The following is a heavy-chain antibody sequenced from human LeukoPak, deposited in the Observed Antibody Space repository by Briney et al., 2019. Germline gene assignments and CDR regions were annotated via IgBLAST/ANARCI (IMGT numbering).Heavy chain of an antibody. CDR1: GGTFSSYA. CDR2: IIPIFGTA. V-gene: IGHV1-69*13. CDR3: ASGPQYCSSTSCPFLYYYGMDV. J-gene: IGHJ6*02. Sequence: VASVKVSCKASGGTFSSYAISWVRQAPGQGLEWMGGIIPIFGTANYAQKFQGRVTITADESTSTAYMELSSLRSEDTAVYYCASGPQYCSSTSCPFLYYYGMDVWGQGTTVTVSS. D-gene: IGHD2-2*01.